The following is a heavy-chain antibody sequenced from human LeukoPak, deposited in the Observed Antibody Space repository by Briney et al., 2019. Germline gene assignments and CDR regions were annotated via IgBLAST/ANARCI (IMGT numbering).Heavy chain of an antibody. D-gene: IGHD5-12*01. V-gene: IGHV3-48*03. CDR3: ARVRGYSGYVLGYWLDP. J-gene: IGHJ5*02. CDR2: ISSGGYTI. CDR1: GFTFSSYD. Sequence: PGGSLRLSCAASGFTFSSYDMNWFRQAPGKGLEWVSSISSGGYTIYYADSVKGRFTISRDNAKNSLFLQMNSLRAEDTAVYYCARVRGYSGYVLGYWLDPWGQGTLVTVSS.